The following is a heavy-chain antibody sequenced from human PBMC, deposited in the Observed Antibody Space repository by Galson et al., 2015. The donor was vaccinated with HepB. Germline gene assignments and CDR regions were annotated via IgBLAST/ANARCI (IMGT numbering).Heavy chain of an antibody. CDR2: IDPSDSYT. CDR1: GYSFTSYW. V-gene: IGHV5-10-1*01. D-gene: IGHD1-26*01. CDR3: ARHQIVVGGYYYGMDV. Sequence: QSGAEVKKPGESLRISCKGSGYSFTSYWISWVRQMPGKGLEWMGRIDPSDSYTNYSPSFQGHVTISADKSISTAYLQWSSLKASDTAMHYCARHQIVVGGYYYGMDVWGQGTTVTVSS. J-gene: IGHJ6*02.